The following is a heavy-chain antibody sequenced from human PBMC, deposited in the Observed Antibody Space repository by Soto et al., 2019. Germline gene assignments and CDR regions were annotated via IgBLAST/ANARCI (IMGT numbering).Heavy chain of an antibody. J-gene: IGHJ6*04. V-gene: IGHV3-11*05. Sequence: QVQLVESGGGLVKPGGSLRLSCAASGFTVSDYYMSWIRQAPGEGLEWVSYISSSSSYTNYADSVKGRFTISRDNAKNSLYLQMNSLRAEDTAVYYCEAGHYYYGMDGWGKGTKVTVSS. CDR1: GFTVSDYY. CDR3: EAGHYYYGMDG. CDR2: ISSSSSYT.